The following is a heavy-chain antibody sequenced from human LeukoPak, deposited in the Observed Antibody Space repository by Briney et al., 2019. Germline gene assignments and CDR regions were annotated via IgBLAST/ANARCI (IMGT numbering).Heavy chain of an antibody. CDR2: IRSKASGGTT. D-gene: IGHD3-3*01. V-gene: IGHV3-49*04. J-gene: IGHJ4*02. CDR3: TRDFWSY. CDR1: GFTFGDYA. Sequence: GGSLRLSCTASGFTFGDYAMNWVRQAPGKGLEWVGFIRSKASGGTTEYAASAKGRFTISRDDSKSIAYLQMNSLKTEDTAVYYCTRDFWSYWGQGTLVTVSS.